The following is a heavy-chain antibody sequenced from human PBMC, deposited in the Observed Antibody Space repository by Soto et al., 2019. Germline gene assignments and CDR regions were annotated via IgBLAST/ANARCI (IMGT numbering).Heavy chain of an antibody. CDR1: GYTFTGYY. D-gene: IGHD5-12*01. J-gene: IGHJ4*02. CDR3: ARGYSGYDQAYYFDY. CDR2: INPNSGGT. V-gene: IGHV1-2*04. Sequence: QVQLVRSGAEVKKPGASVKVSCKASGYTFTGYYMHWVRQAPGQGLEWMGWINPNSGGTNYAQKFQGWVTMTRDTSISTAYMELSRLRSDDTAVYYCARGYSGYDQAYYFDYWGQGTLVTVSS.